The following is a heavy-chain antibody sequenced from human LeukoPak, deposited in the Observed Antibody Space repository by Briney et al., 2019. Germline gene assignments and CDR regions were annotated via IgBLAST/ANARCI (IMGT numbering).Heavy chain of an antibody. CDR3: ASERGHCSSTSCYTGVEWERELGAAFDI. Sequence: GASVKVSCKASGYTFTSYAMNWVRQAPGQGLEWMGGIIPIFGTANYAQKFQGRVTITADESTSTAYMELSSLRSEDTAVYYCASERGHCSSTSCYTGVEWERELGAAFDIWGQGTMVTVSS. V-gene: IGHV1-69*13. J-gene: IGHJ3*02. CDR2: IIPIFGTA. CDR1: GYTFTSYA. D-gene: IGHD2-2*02.